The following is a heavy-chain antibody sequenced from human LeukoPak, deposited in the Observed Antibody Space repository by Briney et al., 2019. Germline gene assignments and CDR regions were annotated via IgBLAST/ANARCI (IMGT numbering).Heavy chain of an antibody. D-gene: IGHD3-10*01. CDR2: IYYSGST. Sequence: MPSETLSLTCTVSGGSISSGDYSWSWIRQPPGKGLEWIGYIYYSGSTYYNPSLKSRVTISVDTSKNQFSLKLSSVTAADMAVYYCARVRPQNYYGSGSYYAYLDYWGQGTLVTVSS. CDR1: GGSISSGDYS. V-gene: IGHV4-30-4*01. CDR3: ARVRPQNYYGSGSYYAYLDY. J-gene: IGHJ4*02.